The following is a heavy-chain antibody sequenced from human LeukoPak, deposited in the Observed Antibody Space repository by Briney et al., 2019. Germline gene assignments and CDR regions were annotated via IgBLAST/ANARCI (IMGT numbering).Heavy chain of an antibody. Sequence: GGSLRLSCAASGFTFSSYSMNWVRQAPGKGLEWVSFISSSRSYIYYADSVKGRFTISRDNAKSSLYLQMNSLRAEDTAVYYCARDSVYGDSYDYWGQGTLVTVSS. D-gene: IGHD4-17*01. CDR1: GFTFSSYS. J-gene: IGHJ4*02. V-gene: IGHV3-21*01. CDR3: ARDSVYGDSYDY. CDR2: ISSSRSYI.